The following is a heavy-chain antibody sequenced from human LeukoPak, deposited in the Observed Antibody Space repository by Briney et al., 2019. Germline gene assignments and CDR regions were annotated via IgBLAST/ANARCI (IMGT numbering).Heavy chain of an antibody. CDR1: GFTFSSYW. D-gene: IGHD6-13*01. CDR2: IKQDGSEK. V-gene: IGHV3-7*03. CDR3: ARIAAAGYDY. Sequence: GGSLRLSCAASGFTFSSYWMSWVRQAPGKGLEWVANIKQDGSEKYYVDSVNRRFTITRDNAKNTLYLEMNSLRAEDTDVYYCARIAAAGYDYWGQGTLVTVSS. J-gene: IGHJ4*02.